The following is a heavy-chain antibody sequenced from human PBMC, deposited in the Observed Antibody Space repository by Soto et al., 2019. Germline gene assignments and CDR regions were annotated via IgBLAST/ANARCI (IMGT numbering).Heavy chain of an antibody. D-gene: IGHD3-22*01. J-gene: IGHJ3*02. Sequence: SETLSLTCAVYGGSFSGYYWSWIRQPPGKGLEWIGEINHSGSTNYNPSFKRRVTITVDTNNNNMSLKLSSVAAADTAVYYCASAPIGYYLRSAFDIWGQGTMVTVSS. CDR1: GGSFSGYY. V-gene: IGHV4-34*01. CDR3: ASAPIGYYLRSAFDI. CDR2: INHSGST.